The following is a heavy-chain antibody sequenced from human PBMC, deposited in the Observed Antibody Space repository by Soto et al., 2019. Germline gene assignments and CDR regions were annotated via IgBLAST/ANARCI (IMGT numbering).Heavy chain of an antibody. Sequence: QVQLVQSGAEVKKPGSSVKVSCKASGGTFSSYAISRVRQAPGQGLEWMGGIIPIFGTANYAQKFQGRVTITADESTSTADMELSSLRSEDTAVYYFARRLGGGYGMDVWGQGTTVTVSS. J-gene: IGHJ6*02. D-gene: IGHD3-16*01. CDR2: IIPIFGTA. V-gene: IGHV1-69*12. CDR3: ARRLGGGYGMDV. CDR1: GGTFSSYA.